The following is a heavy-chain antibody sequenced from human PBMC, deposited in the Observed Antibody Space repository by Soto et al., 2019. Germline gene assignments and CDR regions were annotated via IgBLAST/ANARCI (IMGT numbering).Heavy chain of an antibody. CDR3: ARVFYSVAGTGGLDY. CDR1: GFTFSSYS. J-gene: IGHJ4*02. CDR2: ISSSSGTI. V-gene: IGHV3-48*02. D-gene: IGHD6-19*01. Sequence: EVQLVESGGGLVQPGGSLRLSCAASGFTFSSYSMSWVRQAPGKGLEWVSYISSSSGTIYYADSVKGRFTISRDNAKNSLYLQMNSLRDEDTALYYCARVFYSVAGTGGLDYWGQGTLVTVSS.